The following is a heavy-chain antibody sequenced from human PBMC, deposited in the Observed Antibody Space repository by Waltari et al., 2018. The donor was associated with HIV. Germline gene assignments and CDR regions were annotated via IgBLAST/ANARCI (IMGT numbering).Heavy chain of an antibody. D-gene: IGHD2-15*01. J-gene: IGHJ3*02. CDR3: ARQWWSEGAFDI. V-gene: IGHV1-46*03. CDR2: VNPGSGNT. CDR1: GYTFIDNY. Sequence: QVQLVQSGAEVKKPGTSVKVSCKASGYTFIDNYIHWVRQAPGQGLEWMGVVNPGSGNTNYAQKFQGRLTMTRDTSTSTVYMELSSLRFEDTAIYYCARQWWSEGAFDIWGQGTTVTVSS.